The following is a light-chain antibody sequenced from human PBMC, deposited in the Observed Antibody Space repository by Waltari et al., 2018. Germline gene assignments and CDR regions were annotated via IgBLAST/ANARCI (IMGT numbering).Light chain of an antibody. J-gene: IGLJ1*01. V-gene: IGLV2-11*01. CDR3: CSFAGSPPYV. CDR1: SSDVGGYDS. CDR2: DVN. Sequence: QSALTQPRSVSGSPGQSVTISCTGTSSDVGGYDSVSWYQQHPGKAPKLMIYDVNNRPSGVPDRLSGSKSGNTAFRTISGLQGEDEADYYCCSFAGSPPYVFGTGTKVTVL.